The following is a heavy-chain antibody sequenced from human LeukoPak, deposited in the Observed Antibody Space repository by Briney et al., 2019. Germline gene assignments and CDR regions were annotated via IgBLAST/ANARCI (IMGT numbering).Heavy chain of an antibody. Sequence: GGSLRLSCAASGFTFSSYAMHWVRQAPGKGLEWEAVISYDGSNKYYADSVKGRFTISRDNSKNTLYLQMNSLRAEDTAVYYCASRLKENGYWGQGTLVTVSS. CDR2: ISYDGSNK. J-gene: IGHJ4*02. CDR3: ASRLKENGY. D-gene: IGHD2-8*01. CDR1: GFTFSSYA. V-gene: IGHV3-30*04.